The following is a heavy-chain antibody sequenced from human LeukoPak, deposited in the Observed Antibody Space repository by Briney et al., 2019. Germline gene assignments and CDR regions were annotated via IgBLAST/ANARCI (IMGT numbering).Heavy chain of an antibody. CDR1: GFSFGSYP. D-gene: IGHD1-26*01. CDR2: ISGGGGST. J-gene: IGHJ4*02. V-gene: IGHV3-23*01. Sequence: GGSLRLSCVVSGFSFGSYPMNWVRQAPGKGLEWVSTISGGGGSTYYADSVKGRFTISRDNSKNTLYLQVNSLRAEDTAVYYCAKGGKWDVTPFDYWGQGTLVTVSS. CDR3: AKGGKWDVTPFDY.